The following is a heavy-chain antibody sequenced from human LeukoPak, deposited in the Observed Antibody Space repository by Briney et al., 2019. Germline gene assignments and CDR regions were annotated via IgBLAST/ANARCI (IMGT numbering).Heavy chain of an antibody. V-gene: IGHV3-74*01. J-gene: IGHJ6*03. D-gene: IGHD5-24*01. CDR2: INSDGSST. CDR1: GFTFSSYW. CDR3: ARRWMATSPYYYYYMDV. Sequence: GGSLRLSCAASGFTFSSYWMHWVRQAPGKGLVWVSRINSDGSSTSYADSVKGRFTISRDNAKNTLYLQMNSLRAEDTAVYYCARRWMATSPYYYYYMDVWGKGTTVTVSS.